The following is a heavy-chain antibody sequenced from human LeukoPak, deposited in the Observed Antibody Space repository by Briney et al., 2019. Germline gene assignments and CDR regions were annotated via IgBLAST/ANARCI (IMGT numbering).Heavy chain of an antibody. J-gene: IGHJ3*02. CDR3: ARVSYYYDSSGYYHAFDI. CDR2: IYYSGST. D-gene: IGHD3-22*01. CDR1: GGSISSGGYY. Sequence: PSETLSLTCTVFGGSISSGGYYWSWIRQHPGKGLEWIGYIYYSGSTYYNPSLKSRVTISVDTSKNQFSLKLSSVTAADTAVYYCARVSYYYDSSGYYHAFDIWGQGTMVTVSS. V-gene: IGHV4-31*03.